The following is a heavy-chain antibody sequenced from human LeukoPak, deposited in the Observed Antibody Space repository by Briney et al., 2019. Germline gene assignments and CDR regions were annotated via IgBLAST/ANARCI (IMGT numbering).Heavy chain of an antibody. Sequence: WVRQAPGKGLEWIGSIYYSGSTYYNPSLKSRVTISVDTSKNQFSLKLNSVTATDTAVYYRARHYGPWGQGTLVTVSS. V-gene: IGHV4-39*01. J-gene: IGHJ4*02. D-gene: IGHD3-10*01. CDR2: IYYSGST. CDR3: ARHYGP.